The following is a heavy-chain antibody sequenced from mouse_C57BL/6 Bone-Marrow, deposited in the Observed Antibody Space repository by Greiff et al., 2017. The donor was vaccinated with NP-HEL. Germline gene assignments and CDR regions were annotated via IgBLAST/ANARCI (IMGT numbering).Heavy chain of an antibody. CDR3: AVVHDWYFDV. Sequence: QVQLQQPGAELVRPGSSVKLSCKASGYTFTSYWMHWVKQRPIQGLEWIGNIDPSDSETHYNQKFKDKATLTVNKSSSTAYMELRSLTSEDSAVYYCAVVHDWYFDVWGTGTTVTVSS. J-gene: IGHJ1*03. CDR2: IDPSDSET. D-gene: IGHD1-1*02. V-gene: IGHV1-52*01. CDR1: GYTFTSYW.